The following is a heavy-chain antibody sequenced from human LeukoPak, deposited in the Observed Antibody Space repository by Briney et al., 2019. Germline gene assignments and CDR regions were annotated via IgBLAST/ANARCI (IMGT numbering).Heavy chain of an antibody. D-gene: IGHD6-13*01. CDR1: GYTFTGYY. V-gene: IGHV1-2*02. CDR3: AGLGGGSSWSNFDY. Sequence: GASVKVSFKASGYTFTGYYMHWVRQAPGQGLEWMGWISPNSGATNYAQKFQARVTMTGDTSISTAYMELSSLRSDDTAVYYCAGLGGGSSWSNFDYWGQGTLVTVSS. CDR2: ISPNSGAT. J-gene: IGHJ4*02.